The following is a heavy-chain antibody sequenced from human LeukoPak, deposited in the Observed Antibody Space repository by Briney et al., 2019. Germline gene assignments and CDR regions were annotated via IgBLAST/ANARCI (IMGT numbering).Heavy chain of an antibody. J-gene: IGHJ4*02. CDR3: AADRRVLRYFDWHTYYFDY. Sequence: GASVKVSCKASGFTFTSSAVQWVRQARGQRLEWIGWIVVGSGNTNYAQKFQERVTITRDMSTSTAYMELSSLRSEDTAVYYCAADRRVLRYFDWHTYYFDYWGQGTLVTVSS. V-gene: IGHV1-58*01. D-gene: IGHD3-9*01. CDR1: GFTFTSSA. CDR2: IVVGSGNT.